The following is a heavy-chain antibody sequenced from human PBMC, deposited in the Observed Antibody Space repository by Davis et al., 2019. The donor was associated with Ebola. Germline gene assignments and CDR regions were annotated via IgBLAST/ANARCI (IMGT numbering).Heavy chain of an antibody. Sequence: ESLKISCAASGFTFSRYTMNWVRHAPGKGLEWVSSISSSSSYIYYADSVKGRFTISRDNAKNSLYLQMNSLRAEDTAVYYCAREADYYDSSGYSHYFDYWGQGTLVTVSS. CDR3: AREADYYDSSGYSHYFDY. D-gene: IGHD3-22*01. CDR1: GFTFSRYT. CDR2: ISSSSSYI. J-gene: IGHJ4*02. V-gene: IGHV3-21*01.